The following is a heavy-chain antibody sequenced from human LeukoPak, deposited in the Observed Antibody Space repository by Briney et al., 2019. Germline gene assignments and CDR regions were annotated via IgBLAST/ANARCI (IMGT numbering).Heavy chain of an antibody. D-gene: IGHD1-26*01. V-gene: IGHV1-69*01. J-gene: IGHJ4*02. CDR2: IIPIFGTA. CDR3: AREAEGATNPSQFDY. CDR1: GGTFSSYA. Sequence: ASVKVSCKASGGTFSSYAISWVRQAPGQGLEWMGGIIPIFGTANYAQKFQGRVTITVDESTSTAYMELSSLRSEDTAVYYCAREAEGATNPSQFDYWGQGTLVTVSS.